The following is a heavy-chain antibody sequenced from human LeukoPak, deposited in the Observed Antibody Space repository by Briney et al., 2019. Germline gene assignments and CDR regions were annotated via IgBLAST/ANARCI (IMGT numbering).Heavy chain of an antibody. Sequence: GASVQVSCQASGYTFTSYGISWVRQAPGQGLEWMGWISAYNGNTNYAQKLQGRVTMTTDTSTSTAYMELRSLRSDDTAVYYCARDGGAATGRGSMNYWGQGTLVTVSS. CDR1: GYTFTSYG. J-gene: IGHJ4*02. CDR3: ARDGGAATGRGSMNY. V-gene: IGHV1-18*01. D-gene: IGHD6-25*01. CDR2: ISAYNGNT.